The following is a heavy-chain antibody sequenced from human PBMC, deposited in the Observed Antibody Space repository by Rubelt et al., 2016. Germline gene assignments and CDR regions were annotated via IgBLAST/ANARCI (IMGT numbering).Heavy chain of an antibody. J-gene: IGHJ4*02. V-gene: IGHV4-39*01. CDR1: GGSISSSSYY. CDR2: IYYSGST. Sequence: QLQLQESGPGLVKPSETLSLTCTVSGGSISSSSYYWGWIRQPPGKGLEWIGSIYYSGSTYYNPSLKSRVTISVDTSKNQFSLRRSSLTAADTAVYYGASHIDGYGYYWGQGTLVTVSS. D-gene: IGHD5-24*01. CDR3: ASHIDGYGYY.